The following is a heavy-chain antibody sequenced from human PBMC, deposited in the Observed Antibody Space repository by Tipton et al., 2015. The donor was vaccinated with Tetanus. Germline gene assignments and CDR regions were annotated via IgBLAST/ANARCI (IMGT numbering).Heavy chain of an antibody. J-gene: IGHJ2*01. V-gene: IGHV4-39*01. CDR1: GGSISSSSYY. D-gene: IGHD2-2*01. CDR2: IYYSGST. CDR3: ASTIESAAANWYFDL. Sequence: TLSLTCTVSGGSISSSSYYWGWIRQPPGKGLEWIGSIYYSGSTYYNPSLTSRVTISVDTSKNQFSLKLSSVTAADTAVYYCASTIESAAANWYFDLWGRGTLVTVSS.